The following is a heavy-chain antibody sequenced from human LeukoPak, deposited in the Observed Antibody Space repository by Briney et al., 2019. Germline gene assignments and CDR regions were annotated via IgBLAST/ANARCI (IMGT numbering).Heavy chain of an antibody. J-gene: IGHJ4*02. CDR3: ASVRGLRWYGIDY. Sequence: GSSVKVSCKASGGTFSSYAISWVRQAPGQGLEWMGRIIPIFGIANYAQKFQGRVTITADKSTSTAYMELSSLRSEDTAVYYCASVRGLRWYGIDYWGQGTLVTVSS. CDR1: GGTFSSYA. V-gene: IGHV1-69*04. D-gene: IGHD4-23*01. CDR2: IIPIFGIA.